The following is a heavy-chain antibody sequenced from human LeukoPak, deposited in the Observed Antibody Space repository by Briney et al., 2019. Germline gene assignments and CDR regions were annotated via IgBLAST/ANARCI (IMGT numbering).Heavy chain of an antibody. J-gene: IGHJ3*02. CDR3: ARAPMEDYGDYAAVDI. CDR2: IYYSGNT. V-gene: IGHV4-59*01. Sequence: SETLSLTCTVSGGSISTYYWSWIRQPPGKGLEWIAYIYYSGNTDYNPSLKSRVTISVDTSKNQFSLKLSSVTAADTAVYYCARAPMEDYGDYAAVDIWGQGTMVTVSS. D-gene: IGHD4-17*01. CDR1: GGSISTYY.